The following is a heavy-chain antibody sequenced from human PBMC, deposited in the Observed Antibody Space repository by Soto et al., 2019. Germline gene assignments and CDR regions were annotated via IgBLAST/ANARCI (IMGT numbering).Heavy chain of an antibody. CDR2: INHRGNT. D-gene: IGHD1-7*01. CDR3: ARRGGNWNYASYGRYFDL. CDR1: GGSFRGYY. J-gene: IGHJ2*01. Sequence: QVQLQQWGAGLWKHSETLSLTCVVYGGSFRGYYGGWFRRPPGKGLEGMGEINHRGNTNYNPSLKSRVTLSVDTSKNQFSLKLSSVTAADTAVYYCARRGGNWNYASYGRYFDLWGRGTLVTVSS. V-gene: IGHV4-34*01.